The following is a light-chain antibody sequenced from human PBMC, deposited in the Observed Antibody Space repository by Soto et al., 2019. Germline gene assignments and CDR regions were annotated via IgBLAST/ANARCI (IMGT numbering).Light chain of an antibody. CDR1: SGHSSNI. Sequence: QSVPTQSSSASASLGSSVKLTCTLSSGHSSNIIAWHQQQPGKAPRYLMKLEGSGSYNKGSGVPDRFSGSSSGADRYLTISNLQFEDEADYYCETWDSNTNWVFGGGTKLTVL. CDR3: ETWDSNTNWV. J-gene: IGLJ3*02. CDR2: LEGSGSY. V-gene: IGLV4-60*02.